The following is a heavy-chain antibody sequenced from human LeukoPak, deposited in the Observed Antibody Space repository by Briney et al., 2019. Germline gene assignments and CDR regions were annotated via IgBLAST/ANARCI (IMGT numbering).Heavy chain of an antibody. CDR2: ISSSSSTI. CDR3: ARGGVVVGWDFDY. J-gene: IGHJ4*02. Sequence: GGSLRLSCAASGFTFSSYSMDWVRQAPGKGLEWVSYISSSSSTIYYADSMKGRITISRDNAKNSLYLQMNSLRAEDTAVYYCARGGVVVGWDFDYWGQGTLVTVSS. V-gene: IGHV3-48*04. D-gene: IGHD2-2*01. CDR1: GFTFSSYS.